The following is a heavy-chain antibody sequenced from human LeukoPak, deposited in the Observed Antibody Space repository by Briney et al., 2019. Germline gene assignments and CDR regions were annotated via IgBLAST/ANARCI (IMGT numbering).Heavy chain of an antibody. CDR1: GFTFGDYT. V-gene: IGHV3-49*04. J-gene: IGHJ4*02. D-gene: IGHD3-22*01. Sequence: GGSLRLSCTGSGFTFGDYTIIWVRQAPGKGLEWVGFIKNKAYGGTTEYAASVKGRFTISRDDSKSIAYLQMNSLETEDTAVYYCTRSNWAYYYDSSGFNWGQGTLVTVSS. CDR2: IKNKAYGGTT. CDR3: TRSNWAYYYDSSGFN.